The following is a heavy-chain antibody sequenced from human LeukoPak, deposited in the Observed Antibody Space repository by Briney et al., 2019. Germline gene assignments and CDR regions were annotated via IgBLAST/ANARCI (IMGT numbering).Heavy chain of an antibody. V-gene: IGHV3-23*01. CDR2: ISSSGGRT. D-gene: IGHD4-17*01. CDR3: AKDLHGDYAFDY. Sequence: GGSLRLSCAASGFTFSSYAMSWVRQAPGKGLEWVSAISSSGGRTYYADSVKGRFTISRDNSTNTPYLQMNSLRAEDTAVYYCAKDLHGDYAFDYWGQGTVVTVSS. CDR1: GFTFSSYA. J-gene: IGHJ4*02.